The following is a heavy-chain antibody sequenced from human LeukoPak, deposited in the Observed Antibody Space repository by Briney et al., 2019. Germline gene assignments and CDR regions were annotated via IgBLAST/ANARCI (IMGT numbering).Heavy chain of an antibody. Sequence: GASVKVSCKASGYTFTGYYMHWVRPAPGQGLEWMGWINPNSGGTNYAQKFQGRVTMTRDTSISTAYMELSRLRSDDTAVYYCARDPPISGGSGSYYNYWGQGTLVTVSS. CDR3: ARDPPISGGSGSYYNY. J-gene: IGHJ4*02. CDR1: GYTFTGYY. CDR2: INPNSGGT. V-gene: IGHV1-2*02. D-gene: IGHD3-10*01.